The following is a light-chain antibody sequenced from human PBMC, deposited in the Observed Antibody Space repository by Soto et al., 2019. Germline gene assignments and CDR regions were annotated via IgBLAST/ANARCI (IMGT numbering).Light chain of an antibody. CDR1: QSLRSS. CDR3: QQYNNWPQT. CDR2: DAS. V-gene: IGKV3-15*01. J-gene: IGKJ1*01. Sequence: TMMTQSPDTLSVNLGERATLSCRASQSLRSSLAWYQQKPGQAPRLLIYDASTRATGIPARFSGSGSGTDFTLTISGLQSEDFAVYYCQQYNNWPQTFGQGTKVDI.